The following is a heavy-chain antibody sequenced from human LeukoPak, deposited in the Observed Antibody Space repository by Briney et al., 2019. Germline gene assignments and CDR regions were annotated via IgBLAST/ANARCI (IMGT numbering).Heavy chain of an antibody. D-gene: IGHD2-2*02. CDR3: AKRIVVVPAAIPGVPYFDY. CDR2: ISGSGGST. CDR1: GFTFSSYA. V-gene: IGHV3-23*01. Sequence: GGSLRLSCAASGFTFSSYAMSWVRQAPGKGLEWVSAISGSGGSTYYADSVKGRFTISRDNSKNTLYLQMNSLRAEDTAVYYCAKRIVVVPAAIPGVPYFDYWGQGTLVTVSS. J-gene: IGHJ4*02.